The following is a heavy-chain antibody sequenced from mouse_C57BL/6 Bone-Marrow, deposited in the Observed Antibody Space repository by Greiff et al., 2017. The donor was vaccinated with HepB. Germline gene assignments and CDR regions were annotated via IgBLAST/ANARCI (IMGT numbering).Heavy chain of an antibody. D-gene: IGHD2-4*01. Sequence: EVKLQESGPGLVKPSQSLSLTCSVTGYSITSGYYWNWIRQFPGNKLEWMGYISYDGSNNYNPSLKNRISITRDTSKNRFFLKLNSVTTEDTATYYCARDRDDYDEGYYYAMDYWGQGTSVTVSS. CDR2: ISYDGSN. V-gene: IGHV3-6*01. J-gene: IGHJ4*01. CDR3: ARDRDDYDEGYYYAMDY. CDR1: GYSITSGYY.